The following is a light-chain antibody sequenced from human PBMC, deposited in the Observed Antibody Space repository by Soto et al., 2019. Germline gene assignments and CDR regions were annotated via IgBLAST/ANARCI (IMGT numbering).Light chain of an antibody. CDR1: QSISSW. Sequence: DIQMTQSPSTLSASVGDRVTITCRASQSISSWLAWYQQKPGKAPKLLIHKASALESGVPSRFSGSGFGTEFTLTISSLQPDDSATYYCQQYNSYPYTFGQGTRLEIK. CDR3: QQYNSYPYT. CDR2: KAS. J-gene: IGKJ2*01. V-gene: IGKV1-5*03.